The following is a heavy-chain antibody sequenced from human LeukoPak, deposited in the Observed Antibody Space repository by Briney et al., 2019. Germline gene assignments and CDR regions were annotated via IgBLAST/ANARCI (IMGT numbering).Heavy chain of an antibody. J-gene: IGHJ4*02. Sequence: QPGRSLRLSCAASGFTFSSYGMPWVRQAPGKGLEWVAVIWYDGSNKYYADSVKGRFTISRDNSKNTLYLQMNSLRAEDTAVYYCAKVGDGYNNYWGQGTLVTVSS. CDR1: GFTFSSYG. CDR2: IWYDGSNK. D-gene: IGHD5-24*01. CDR3: AKVGDGYNNY. V-gene: IGHV3-33*06.